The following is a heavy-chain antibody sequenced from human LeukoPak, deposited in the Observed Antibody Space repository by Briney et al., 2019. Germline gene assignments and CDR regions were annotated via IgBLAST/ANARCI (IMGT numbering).Heavy chain of an antibody. V-gene: IGHV4-31*03. D-gene: IGHD4-17*01. CDR2: IYYSGST. Sequence: SETLSLTCTVSGGSISSGGYYWSWIRQHPGKGLEWIGCIYYSGSTYYNPSLESRLTISVDTSKNQFSLKLSSVTAADTAVYYCASADYEDAFDIWGQGTMVTVSS. J-gene: IGHJ3*02. CDR3: ASADYEDAFDI. CDR1: GGSISSGGYY.